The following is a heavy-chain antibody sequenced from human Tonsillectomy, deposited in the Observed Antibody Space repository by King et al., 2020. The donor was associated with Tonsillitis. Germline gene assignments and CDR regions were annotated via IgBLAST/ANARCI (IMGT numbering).Heavy chain of an antibody. CDR3: ARRLSGGSSHFDL. V-gene: IGHV3-20*01. CDR2: INWNGGST. J-gene: IGHJ2*01. CDR1: GFTFDDYG. D-gene: IGHD2-15*01. Sequence: VQLVESGGGVVRPGGSLRLSCAASGFTFDDYGMSWVSHDPGKGLEWVSGINWNGGSTGYADSVKGRFTISRDNAKNSLYLQMNSLRAEDTALYHCARRLSGGSSHFDLWGRGTLVTVSS.